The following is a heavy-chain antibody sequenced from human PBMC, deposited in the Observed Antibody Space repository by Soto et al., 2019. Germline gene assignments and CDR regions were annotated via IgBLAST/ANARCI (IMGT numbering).Heavy chain of an antibody. D-gene: IGHD1-26*01. CDR3: ARTRSAWSDFHYYSLDV. CDR1: GFTFNSYG. CDR2: ISYDSTKT. J-gene: IGHJ6*02. V-gene: IGHV3-30*03. Sequence: LRLSCAASGFTFNSYGMHWVRQGPGNGLEWVAFISYDSTKTYYADSVKGRFTNSRDNSNSALYVQVNSLTGEDTAVYYCARTRSAWSDFHYYSLDVWGQGTTVTVSS.